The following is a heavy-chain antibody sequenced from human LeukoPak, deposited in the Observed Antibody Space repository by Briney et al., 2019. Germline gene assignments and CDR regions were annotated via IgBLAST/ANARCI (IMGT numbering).Heavy chain of an antibody. D-gene: IGHD3-3*01. CDR1: GGSISSGSYY. Sequence: PSETLSLTCTVSGGSISSGSYYWSWIRQPAGKGLEWIGRIYTSGSTNYNPSLKSRVTISVDTSKNQFSLKLSSVTAADTAVYYCARACTECYYYYYMDVWGKGTTVTVSS. V-gene: IGHV4-61*02. J-gene: IGHJ6*03. CDR3: ARACTECYYYYYMDV. CDR2: IYTSGST.